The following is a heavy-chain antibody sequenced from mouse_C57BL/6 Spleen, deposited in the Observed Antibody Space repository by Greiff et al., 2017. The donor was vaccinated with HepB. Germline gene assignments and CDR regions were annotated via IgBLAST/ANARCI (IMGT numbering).Heavy chain of an antibody. D-gene: IGHD1-1*02. J-gene: IGHJ4*01. Sequence: VQLQQPGAELVKPGASVKMSCKASGYTFTSYWITWVKQRPGQGLEWIGDIYPGSGSTNYNEKFKSKATLTVDTSSSTAYMQLSSLTSEDSAVYYCARSVSRLWGMDYWGQGTSVTVSS. CDR2: IYPGSGST. CDR3: ARSVSRLWGMDY. V-gene: IGHV1-55*01. CDR1: GYTFTSYW.